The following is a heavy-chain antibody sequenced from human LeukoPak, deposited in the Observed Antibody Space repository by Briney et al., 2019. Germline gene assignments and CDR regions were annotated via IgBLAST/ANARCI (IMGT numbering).Heavy chain of an antibody. V-gene: IGHV4-34*01. CDR2: INHSGST. CDR1: GGSFSGYY. D-gene: IGHD6-19*01. Sequence: SETLSLTCAVYGGSFSGYYWSWIRQPPGNGLEWIGEINHSGSTNYNPSLKSRVTISVDTSKNQLSLKLSSVTAADTAVYYCARDNIGYRTGHNWFDPWGQGTLVTVSS. J-gene: IGHJ5*02. CDR3: ARDNIGYRTGHNWFDP.